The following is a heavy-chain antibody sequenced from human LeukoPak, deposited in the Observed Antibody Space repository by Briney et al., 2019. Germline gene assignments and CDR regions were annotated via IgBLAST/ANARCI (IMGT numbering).Heavy chain of an antibody. CDR3: AREGEYYYGSGCYYFGAFDI. CDR2: FYYSGSS. Sequence: PSQTLSLTCTVSGGSISSGGYYWSWIRQPPGKGLEWIGYFYYSGSSYYNPSLKSRVTISVDTSKNQFSLKLSSVAAADTAVYYCAREGEYYYGSGCYYFGAFDIWGQGTMVTVSS. CDR1: GGSISSGGYY. J-gene: IGHJ3*02. V-gene: IGHV4-30-4*01. D-gene: IGHD3-10*01.